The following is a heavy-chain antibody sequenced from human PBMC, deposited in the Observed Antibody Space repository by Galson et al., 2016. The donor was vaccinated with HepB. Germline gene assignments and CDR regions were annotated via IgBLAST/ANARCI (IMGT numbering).Heavy chain of an antibody. Sequence: QSGAEVKKPGASVKVSCKASGYTFSNYGINWVRQAPGQGLEWMGRISGYNGNTKYAQKFQGSVTMTTDTSTTTAYMEQRSLRYDDTAVYYCARPNYDFWSNYRGAFDIWGQGTMVTVSS. CDR1: GYTFSNYG. CDR2: ISGYNGNT. V-gene: IGHV1-18*01. D-gene: IGHD3-3*01. J-gene: IGHJ3*02. CDR3: ARPNYDFWSNYRGAFDI.